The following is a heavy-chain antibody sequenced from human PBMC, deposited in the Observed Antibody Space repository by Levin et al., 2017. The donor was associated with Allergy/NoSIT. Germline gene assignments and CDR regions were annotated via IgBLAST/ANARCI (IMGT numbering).Heavy chain of an antibody. D-gene: IGHD5-12*01. J-gene: IGHJ6*02. CDR2: MNPNSGNT. Sequence: ASVKVSCKASGYTFTSYDINWVRQATGQGLEWMGWMNPNSGNTGYAQKFQGRVTMTRNTSISTAYMELSSLRSEDTAVYYCARGRWLRSSDRAYGMDVWGQGTTVTVSS. CDR3: ARGRWLRSSDRAYGMDV. CDR1: GYTFTSYD. V-gene: IGHV1-8*01.